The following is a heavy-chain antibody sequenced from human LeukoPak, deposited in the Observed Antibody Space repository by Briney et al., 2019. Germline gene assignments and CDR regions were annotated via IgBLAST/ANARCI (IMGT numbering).Heavy chain of an antibody. V-gene: IGHV1-8*01. J-gene: IGHJ1*01. Sequence: GASVEVSCKASGYTFTSYDINWVRQATGQGLEWMGWMNPHSGNTGYAQKFQGRVTMTRNTSISTAYMELSSLRSEDTAVYYCARGRYCSGGSCYYLTEYFQHWGQGTLVTVSS. CDR1: GYTFTSYD. CDR2: MNPHSGNT. D-gene: IGHD2-15*01. CDR3: ARGRYCSGGSCYYLTEYFQH.